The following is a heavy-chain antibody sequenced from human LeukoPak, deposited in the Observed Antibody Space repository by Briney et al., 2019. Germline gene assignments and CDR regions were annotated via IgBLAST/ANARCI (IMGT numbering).Heavy chain of an antibody. J-gene: IGHJ4*02. D-gene: IGHD3-16*02. CDR2: IYYSGST. CDR1: GGSISSSSYY. V-gene: IGHV4-39*01. CDR3: AGHQSSYDYVWGSYRTNYFDY. Sequence: SETLSLTCTVSGGSISSSSYYWGWIRQPPGKGLEWIGSIYYSGSTYYNPSLKSRVTISVDTSKNQFSLKLSSVTAADTAVYYCAGHQSSYDYVWGSYRTNYFDYWGQGTLVTVSS.